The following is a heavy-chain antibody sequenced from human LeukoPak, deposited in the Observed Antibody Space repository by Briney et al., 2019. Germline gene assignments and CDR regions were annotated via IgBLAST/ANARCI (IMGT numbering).Heavy chain of an antibody. Sequence: GGSLRLSCAASGFTFSSYAMHWVRQAPGKGLEWVAVISYDGSNKYYADSVKGRFTISRDNSKNTLYLQMNSLRAEDTAVYYCARDSRATLVITKGGMVVWGQGTTVTVSS. CDR2: ISYDGSNK. D-gene: IGHD2-8*01. CDR3: ARDSRATLVITKGGMVV. CDR1: GFTFSSYA. V-gene: IGHV3-30-3*01. J-gene: IGHJ6*02.